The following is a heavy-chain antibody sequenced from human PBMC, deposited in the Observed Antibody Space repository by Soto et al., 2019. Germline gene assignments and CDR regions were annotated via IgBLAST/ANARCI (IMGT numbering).Heavy chain of an antibody. CDR1: GGSISGYY. J-gene: IGHJ5*02. D-gene: IGHD1-7*01. V-gene: IGHV4-59*01. Sequence: SETLSLTCTVSGGSISGYYWSWIRQPPGKGLEWIGYIYYSGSTNYNPSLKSRVTISVDTSKNQFSLKLSSVTAADTAVYYCARDYNWNYDHWFDPWGQGTLVTVSS. CDR2: IYYSGST. CDR3: ARDYNWNYDHWFDP.